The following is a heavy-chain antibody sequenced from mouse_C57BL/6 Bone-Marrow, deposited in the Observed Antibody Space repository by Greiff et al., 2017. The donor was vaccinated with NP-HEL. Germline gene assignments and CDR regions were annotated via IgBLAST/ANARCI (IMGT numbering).Heavy chain of an antibody. J-gene: IGHJ1*03. CDR3: ARHYDYGYFGV. Sequence: EVKVVESGGGLVQPGGSLKLSCAASGFTFSDYYMYWVRQTPEKRLEWVAYISNGGGSTYYLATVKGRFTISRDNAKNTLYLQMSRLKSEDTAMYYCARHYDYGYFGVWGTGTTVTVSS. V-gene: IGHV5-12*01. CDR2: ISNGGGST. D-gene: IGHD2-3*01. CDR1: GFTFSDYY.